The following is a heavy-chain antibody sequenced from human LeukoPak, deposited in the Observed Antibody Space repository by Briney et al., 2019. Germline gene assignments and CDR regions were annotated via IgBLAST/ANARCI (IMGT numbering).Heavy chain of an antibody. V-gene: IGHV6-1*01. CDR1: GDSVSSNSAA. CDR3: ARDPKWGCSSTSCYGVWFDH. CDR2: TYYRSKWYN. J-gene: IGHJ5*02. Sequence: SQTLSPTCAISGDSVSSNSAAWNWIRQSPSRGLEWLGRTYYRSKWYNDYAVSVKSRITINPDTSKNQFSLQLNSVTPEDTAVYYCARDPKWGCSSTSCYGVWFDHWGQGTLVTVSS. D-gene: IGHD2-2*01.